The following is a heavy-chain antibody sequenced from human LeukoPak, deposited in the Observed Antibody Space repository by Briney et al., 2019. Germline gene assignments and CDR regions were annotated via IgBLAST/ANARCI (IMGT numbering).Heavy chain of an antibody. CDR2: IYNSGST. J-gene: IGHJ4*02. CDR1: GGSISSGDYY. D-gene: IGHD2-2*01. V-gene: IGHV4-30-4*01. Sequence: SETLSLTCTVSGGSISSGDYYWSWIRQPPGKGLEWIGYIYNSGSTYFNPSLKSRITIPVDTSKNQFSLKLSSVTAADTAVYYCARFSPWCSSASCYAFDYWGQGTLVTVSS. CDR3: ARFSPWCSSASCYAFDY.